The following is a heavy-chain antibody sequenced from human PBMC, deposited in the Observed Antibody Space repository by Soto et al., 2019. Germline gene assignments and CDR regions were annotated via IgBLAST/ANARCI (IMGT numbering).Heavy chain of an antibody. Sequence: QVQLQQWGAGLLKPSETLSLTCAVYGGSFSGYYWSWIRQPPGKGLEWIGEINHSGSTNYNPSLXSRVTISVDTSXNQFXXKXXXXTXXXXAVXXXXXXXXXXXXXXXWGQGTLVTVSS. CDR3: XXXXXXXXXXXX. CDR1: GGSFSGYY. CDR2: INHSGST. J-gene: IGHJ1*01. V-gene: IGHV4-34*01. D-gene: IGHD6-19*01.